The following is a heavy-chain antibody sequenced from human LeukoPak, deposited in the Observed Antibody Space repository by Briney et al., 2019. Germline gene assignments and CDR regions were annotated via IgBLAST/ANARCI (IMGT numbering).Heavy chain of an antibody. J-gene: IGHJ4*02. CDR3: ARRGAQWELPDY. CDR1: GYSISSGYY. V-gene: IGHV4-38-2*02. D-gene: IGHD1-26*01. CDR2: IYHSGST. Sequence: SETLSLTCTVSGYSISSGYYWGWIRQPPGKGLEWIRSIYHSGSTYYNPSLKSRVTISVDTSKNQFSLKLSSVTAADTAVYYCARRGAQWELPDYWGQGTLVTVSS.